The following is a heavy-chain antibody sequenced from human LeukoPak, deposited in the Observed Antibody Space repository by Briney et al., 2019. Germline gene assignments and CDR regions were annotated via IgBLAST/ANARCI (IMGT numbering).Heavy chain of an antibody. J-gene: IGHJ5*02. V-gene: IGHV6-1*01. CDR3: AREDDSSGYYNWFDP. CDR2: TYYRSKWYN. Sequence: SQTLSLTCAISGDSFSSNSAAWNWIRRSPSRGLEWLGRTYYRSKWYNDYAVSVKSRITINPDTSKNQFSLQLNSVTPEDTAVYYCAREDDSSGYYNWFDPWGQGTLVTVSS. D-gene: IGHD3-22*01. CDR1: GDSFSSNSAA.